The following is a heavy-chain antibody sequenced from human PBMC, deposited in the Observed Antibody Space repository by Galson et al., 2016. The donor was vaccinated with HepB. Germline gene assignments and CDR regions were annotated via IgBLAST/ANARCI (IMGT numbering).Heavy chain of an antibody. Sequence: SVKVSCKASGYTFTSFTIGWVRQAPGQGLEWMGWITDYNGNTNYAQKLQGRVTMTTDTSTSTAYMQLRSLRSDDTAVYYCARIGYDNSCYFPDFWGQGTLVTVSS. CDR3: ARIGYDNSCYFPDF. CDR2: ITDYNGNT. CDR1: GYTFTSFT. J-gene: IGHJ4*02. D-gene: IGHD3-22*01. V-gene: IGHV1-18*01.